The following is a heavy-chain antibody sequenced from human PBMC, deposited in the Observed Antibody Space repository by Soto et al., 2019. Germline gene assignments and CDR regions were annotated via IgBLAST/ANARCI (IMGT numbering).Heavy chain of an antibody. Sequence: PGGSLRLSCAASGFTFSSYGMHWVRQAPGKGLGWVAVILSDGRNKVYADSVKGRLTLSRDNSRNTIYLQMNSLRDDDTAVYYCAKCAPTYNDFWIGLGTSGFDVWGQGTKVTVSS. CDR2: ILSDGRNK. D-gene: IGHD3-3*01. CDR1: GFTFSSYG. J-gene: IGHJ6*02. CDR3: AKCAPTYNDFWIGLGTSGFDV. V-gene: IGHV3-30*18.